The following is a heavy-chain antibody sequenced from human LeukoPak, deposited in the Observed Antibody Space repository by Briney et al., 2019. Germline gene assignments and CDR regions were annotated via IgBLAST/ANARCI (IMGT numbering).Heavy chain of an antibody. CDR1: GFTFSDYA. CDR3: VKLHNLHCDY. Sequence: GGSLRLSCAASGFTFSDYAMNWVRQAPGKGLEWVSTISGSGGNTYYGGSVKGRFTISRDNSKNTLYLQMNSLRAEDTAVYYCVKLHNLHCDYWGQGTLVTVSS. D-gene: IGHD1-14*01. CDR2: ISGSGGNT. V-gene: IGHV3-23*01. J-gene: IGHJ4*02.